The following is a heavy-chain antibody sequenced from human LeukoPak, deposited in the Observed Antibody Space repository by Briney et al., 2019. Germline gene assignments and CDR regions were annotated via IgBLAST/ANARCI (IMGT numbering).Heavy chain of an antibody. J-gene: IGHJ3*02. D-gene: IGHD6-13*01. V-gene: IGHV4-39*07. CDR1: GGSISSSSYY. CDR3: ARGYSSSWGAFDI. CDR2: IYYSGST. Sequence: SETLSLTCTASGGSISSSSYYWGWIRQPPGKGLEWIGSIYYSGSTYYNPSLKSRVTISVDTSKNQFSLKLSSVTAADTAVYYCARGYSSSWGAFDIWGQGTMVTVSS.